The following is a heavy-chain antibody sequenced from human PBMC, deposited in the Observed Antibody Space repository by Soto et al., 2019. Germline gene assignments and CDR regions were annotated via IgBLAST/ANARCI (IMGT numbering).Heavy chain of an antibody. D-gene: IGHD6-13*01. CDR2: IYYSGST. J-gene: IGHJ5*02. V-gene: IGHV4-39*01. CDR3: ASSSSWYPFQTWFDP. CDR1: GGSISSSSYY. Sequence: PSETLSLTCTVSGGSISSSSYYGGWIRQPPGKGLEWIGSIYYSGSTYYNPSLKSRVTISVDTSKNQFSLKLSSVTAADTAVYYCASSSSWYPFQTWFDPWGQGTLVTVSS.